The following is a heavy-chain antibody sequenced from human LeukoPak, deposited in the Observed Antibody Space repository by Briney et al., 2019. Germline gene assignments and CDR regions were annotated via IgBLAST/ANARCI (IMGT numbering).Heavy chain of an antibody. CDR2: ISYDGRNR. D-gene: IGHD1-7*01. V-gene: IGHV3-30*04. CDR3: ARGPRTGTAFYYYGMDV. CDR1: GFTFSSYA. J-gene: IGHJ6*02. Sequence: GGSLRLSCAASGFTFSSYAMHWVRQAPGKGPEWVAIISYDGRNRYYADSVKGRFTISRDDSKNTLYVQMNSLRAEDTAVYYCARGPRTGTAFYYYGMDVWGQGTTVTVSS.